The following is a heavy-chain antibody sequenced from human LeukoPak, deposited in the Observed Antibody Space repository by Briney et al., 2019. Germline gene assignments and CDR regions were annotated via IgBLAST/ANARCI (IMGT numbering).Heavy chain of an antibody. D-gene: IGHD4-23*01. J-gene: IGHJ3*02. CDR3: ARDQGDYGGNGDAFDI. CDR2: ISSSSSYI. CDR1: GFTFSSYS. V-gene: IGHV3-21*01. Sequence: GGSLRLSCAASGFTFSSYSVNWVRQAPGKGLEWVSSISSSSSYIYYADSVKGRFTISRDNAKNSLYLQMNSLRAEDTAVYYCARDQGDYGGNGDAFDIWGQGTMVTVSS.